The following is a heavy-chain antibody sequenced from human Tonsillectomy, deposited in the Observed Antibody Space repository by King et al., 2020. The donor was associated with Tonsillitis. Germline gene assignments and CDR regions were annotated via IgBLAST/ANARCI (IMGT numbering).Heavy chain of an antibody. CDR2: IIPIFGTV. D-gene: IGHD5-18*01. CDR3: RGGFSYGDMDV. CDR1: GGTFTGYA. J-gene: IGHJ6*03. Sequence: QLVQSGAEVKKPGSSVKVSCKASGGTFTGYAISWVRQAPGQGLEWMGGIIPIFGTVNYAQRFQGRVTITADESTSTVYMEMRSLTSEDTAVYYCRGGFSYGDMDVWGKGTTVTVSS. V-gene: IGHV1-69*01.